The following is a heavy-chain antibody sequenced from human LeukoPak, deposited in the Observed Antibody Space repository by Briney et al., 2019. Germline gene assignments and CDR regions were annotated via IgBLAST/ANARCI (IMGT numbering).Heavy chain of an antibody. CDR2: INHSGST. CDR1: GGSFSGYY. V-gene: IGHV4-34*01. CDR3: ARVLGDYYDSSGYYYIGHFDY. D-gene: IGHD3-22*01. J-gene: IGHJ4*02. Sequence: SETLSLTCAVYGGSFSGYYWSWIRQPPGKGLEWIGEINHSGSTNYNPSLKSRVTISVDTSKNQFSLKLSSVTAADTAVYYCARVLGDYYDSSGYYYIGHFDYWGQGTLVTVSS.